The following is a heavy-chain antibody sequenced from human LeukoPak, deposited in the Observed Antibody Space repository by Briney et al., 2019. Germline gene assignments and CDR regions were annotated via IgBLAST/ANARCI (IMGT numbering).Heavy chain of an antibody. D-gene: IGHD6-19*01. CDR2: ISWDGIST. V-gene: IGHV3-43*01. J-gene: IGHJ4*02. Sequence: GGSLRLSCAASGFTFDDYTMHWVRQAPGKGLEWVSLISWDGISTYYADSVKGRFTISRDNAKNSLYLQMNSLRAEDTAVYYCARDSSGWYVGYYFDYWGQGTLVTVSS. CDR3: ARDSSGWYVGYYFDY. CDR1: GFTFDDYT.